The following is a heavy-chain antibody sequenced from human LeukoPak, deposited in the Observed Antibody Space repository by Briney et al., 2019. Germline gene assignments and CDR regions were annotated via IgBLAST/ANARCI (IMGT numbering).Heavy chain of an antibody. Sequence: SETLSLTCTVSRGSITNYYWSWIRQPPGKGLEWIGYIYNTGSTNYDLSLKSRVNILVDTSNNRLSLKLSSVTAADTAVYCCARLSGSNGWYPWAFDIWGRGTMVTVSS. J-gene: IGHJ3*02. D-gene: IGHD6-19*01. CDR1: RGSITNYY. CDR3: ARLSGSNGWYPWAFDI. V-gene: IGHV4-59*08. CDR2: IYNTGST.